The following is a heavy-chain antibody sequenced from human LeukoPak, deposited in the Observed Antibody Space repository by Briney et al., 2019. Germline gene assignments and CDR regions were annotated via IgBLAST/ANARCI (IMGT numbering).Heavy chain of an antibody. V-gene: IGHV1-2*02. CDR1: GYIFTDYA. J-gene: IGHJ5*02. CDR3: ARVTIFGVALRFDP. CDR2: INPNSGGT. D-gene: IGHD3-3*01. Sequence: ASVKVSCKASGYIFTDYAMNWVRQAPGQGLEWMGWINPNSGGTNYAQKFQGRVTMTRDTSISTACMELSRLRSDDTAVYYCARVTIFGVALRFDPWGQGTLVTVSS.